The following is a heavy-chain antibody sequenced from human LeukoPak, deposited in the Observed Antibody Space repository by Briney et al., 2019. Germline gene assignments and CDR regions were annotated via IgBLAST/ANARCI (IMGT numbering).Heavy chain of an antibody. V-gene: IGHV1-8*01. J-gene: IGHJ4*02. Sequence: ASVKVSCKASGYTFTSYDINWVRQATGQGLEWMGWMNPNSGNTGYAQKFQGRVTMTRNTSISTAYMELSSLRSEDTDVYYCARVWTYCTNGVCYTQFDYWGQGTLVTVSS. D-gene: IGHD2-8*01. CDR2: MNPNSGNT. CDR3: ARVWTYCTNGVCYTQFDY. CDR1: GYTFTSYD.